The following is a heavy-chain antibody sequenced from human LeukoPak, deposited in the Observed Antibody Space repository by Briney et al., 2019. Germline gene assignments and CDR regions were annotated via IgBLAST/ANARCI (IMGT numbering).Heavy chain of an antibody. CDR2: IYTSGST. Sequence: PSQTLSLTCTVSGGSISSGSYYWSWIRQPAGKGLEWIGRIYTSGSTNYNPSLKSRVTISVDTSKNQSSLTLSSVTAGDTTVYYCAWVSGSFLDYWGQGSLVTVSS. V-gene: IGHV4-61*02. CDR3: AWVSGSFLDY. CDR1: GGSISSGSYY. D-gene: IGHD1-26*01. J-gene: IGHJ4*02.